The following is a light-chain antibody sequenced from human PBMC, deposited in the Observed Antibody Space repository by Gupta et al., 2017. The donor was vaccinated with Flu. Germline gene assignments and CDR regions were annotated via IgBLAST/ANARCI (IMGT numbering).Light chain of an antibody. CDR2: KAS. Sequence: PSILAASVGDRVTITCRASPSINTWVAWYQKKSGKAPTVLIYKASTLKSGVPSRFSGSGSGTEFTLTIRGLQPDDVATYYCQQYHSYPITFGHGTKVEIK. CDR3: QQYHSYPIT. CDR1: PSINTW. J-gene: IGKJ2*01. V-gene: IGKV1-5*03.